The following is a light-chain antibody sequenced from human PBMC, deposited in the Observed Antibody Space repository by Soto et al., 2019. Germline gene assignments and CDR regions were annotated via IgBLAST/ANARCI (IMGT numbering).Light chain of an antibody. CDR2: TTS. Sequence: DIQMTQSPSSLSASVGDRVTITCRASQSISSYLNWYQQKPGEAPKVLIYTTSSLQSGVPSSFSGSGSGTDFSLTISSLRPEDFATYYCQQSYSIPLTFGQGTKVEIK. V-gene: IGKV1-39*01. CDR3: QQSYSIPLT. J-gene: IGKJ2*01. CDR1: QSISSY.